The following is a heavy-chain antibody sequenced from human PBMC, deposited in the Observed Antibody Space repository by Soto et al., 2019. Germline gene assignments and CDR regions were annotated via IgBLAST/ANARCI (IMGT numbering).Heavy chain of an antibody. J-gene: IGHJ6*02. CDR1: GFTFTSYG. Sequence: GRSLRLSGAASGFTFTSYGMHWVLQAPGKGLEWVAVISYGGIDKYYGGSVKGRFTTSRDSSKNTLYLQMDSLSSEDTAVYYCAKGYYGGKYGMDVWGQGTTVTVSS. CDR2: ISYGGIDK. CDR3: AKGYYGGKYGMDV. D-gene: IGHD4-17*01. V-gene: IGHV3-30*18.